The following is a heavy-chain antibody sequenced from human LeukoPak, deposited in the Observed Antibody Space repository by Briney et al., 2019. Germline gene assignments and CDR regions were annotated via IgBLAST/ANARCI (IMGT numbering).Heavy chain of an antibody. CDR2: ISSSSSYI. J-gene: IGHJ4*02. Sequence: PGGSLRLSCAASDFTFSSYGMNGVRQAPGKGLEWISIISSSSSYIYYTDSVKGRFHVSRDNVKNLLYLQMNSLRVEDTAVYCCARDGGRMDYWGQGPRVSVSS. V-gene: IGHV3-21*01. CDR3: ARDGGRMDY. CDR1: DFTFSSYG. D-gene: IGHD3-16*01.